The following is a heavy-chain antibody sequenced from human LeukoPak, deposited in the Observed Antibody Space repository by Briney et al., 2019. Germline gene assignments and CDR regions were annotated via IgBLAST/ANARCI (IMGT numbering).Heavy chain of an antibody. V-gene: IGHV3-48*01. CDR2: ISSSITTI. CDR1: GFTFSSYS. J-gene: IGHJ4*02. D-gene: IGHD6-19*01. Sequence: GGSLRLSCAASGFTFSSYSMNWVRQAPGKGLEWVSYISSSITTIYYTDSVKGRFAISRDNAKNSLYLQMNSLRAEDTAVYYCARESGAVAGRFDYWGQGTLVTVSS. CDR3: ARESGAVAGRFDY.